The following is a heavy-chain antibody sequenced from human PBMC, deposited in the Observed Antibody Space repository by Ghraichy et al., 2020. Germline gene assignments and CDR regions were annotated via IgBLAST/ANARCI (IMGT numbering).Heavy chain of an antibody. Sequence: GGSLRLSCAASGFTFSNYAMDWVRQAPGKGLEYVSAISSNGGSASYANSVKGRFTISRDNSKNTLYLQMGSLRAEDMAVYYCARDGGSSSRYSADYWGQGTLVTVSS. CDR3: ARDGGSSSRYSADY. CDR1: GFTFSNYA. V-gene: IGHV3-64*01. CDR2: ISSNGGSA. J-gene: IGHJ4*02. D-gene: IGHD6-13*01.